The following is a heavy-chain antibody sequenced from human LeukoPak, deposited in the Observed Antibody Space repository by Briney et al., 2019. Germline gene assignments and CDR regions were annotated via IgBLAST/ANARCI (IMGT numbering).Heavy chain of an antibody. CDR3: ARDITSRYLDY. CDR2: IGYDGSNK. D-gene: IGHD1-14*01. V-gene: IGHV3-33*01. J-gene: IGHJ4*02. Sequence: PGGSLRLSCGASGYTFRRHGMHWVRQAPGKGLEWVADIGYDGSNKYYADSVKGRFTISRDNSKNTLYLQMNSLRAEDTALYYCARDITSRYLDYWGQGTLVTVSS. CDR1: GYTFRRHG.